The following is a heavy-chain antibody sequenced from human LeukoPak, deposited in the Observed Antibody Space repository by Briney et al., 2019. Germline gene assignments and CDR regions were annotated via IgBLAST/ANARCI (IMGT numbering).Heavy chain of an antibody. CDR1: GFTFSSYW. J-gene: IGHJ4*02. CDR2: IKHDVSDK. Sequence: GXXLXLSCAACGFTFSSYWMRWVRQAPGKGLEGVAKIKHDVSDKYYLHSVKRRFTLSRDNANNSLYLQMNSLRAEHTAVYYCARQKQWLAVYYFDYWGQGTLVTVSS. CDR3: ARQKQWLAVYYFDY. D-gene: IGHD6-19*01. V-gene: IGHV3-7*01.